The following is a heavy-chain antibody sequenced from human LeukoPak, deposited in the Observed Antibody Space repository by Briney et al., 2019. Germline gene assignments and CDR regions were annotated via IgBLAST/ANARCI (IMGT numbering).Heavy chain of an antibody. J-gene: IGHJ5*02. CDR3: ARDDYGDHGATRGP. V-gene: IGHV1-18*01. CDR2: ISAFNGDT. Sequence: ASVKVSCKASGYTFSHYAIYWVRQAPGQGLEWMGWISAFNGDTDYAQKFQGRLTMTTDTYTSTAYMELRSLRSDDTAMYYCARDDYGDHGATRGPWGQGTLLTVSS. CDR1: GYTFSHYA. D-gene: IGHD4-17*01.